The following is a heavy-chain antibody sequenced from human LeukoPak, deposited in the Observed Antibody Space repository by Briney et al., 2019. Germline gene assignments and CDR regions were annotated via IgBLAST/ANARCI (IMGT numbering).Heavy chain of an antibody. D-gene: IGHD2-15*01. Sequence: GGSLRLSCAASGFTFSSYGMHRVRRAPGKGLEWVAVIRNDGTNKYYADSVKGRFTISRDNSKNTVHLQMNSLRAEDTAVYYCAKDHCSRGTCYYYYYMDVWGKGTTVTVSS. CDR1: GFTFSSYG. CDR2: IRNDGTNK. CDR3: AKDHCSRGTCYYYYYMDV. V-gene: IGHV3-30*02. J-gene: IGHJ6*03.